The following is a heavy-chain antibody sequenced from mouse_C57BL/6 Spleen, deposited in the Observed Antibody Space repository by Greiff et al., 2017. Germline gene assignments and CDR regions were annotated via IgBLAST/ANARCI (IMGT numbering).Heavy chain of an antibody. V-gene: IGHV1-9*01. Sequence: VQLLQSGAELMKPGASVKLSCKATGYTFTGYWIEWVKQRLGHGLEWIGEILPGSGSTNYNEKFKGKATFTSDTSSNTAYMQLSSLTTEDSAIYYCSRAGTAVVDEYWNQGTTLTVTS. CDR2: ILPGSGST. J-gene: IGHJ2*01. CDR1: GYTFTGYW. D-gene: IGHD1-1*01. CDR3: SRAGTAVVDEY.